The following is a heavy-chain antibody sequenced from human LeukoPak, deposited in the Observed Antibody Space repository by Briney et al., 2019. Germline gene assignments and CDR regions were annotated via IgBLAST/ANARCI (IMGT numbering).Heavy chain of an antibody. Sequence: SETLSLTCTVSGGSISNYYWSWIRQPPGKGLEWIGYIFYTGTTNYNFSLKSRLTISVDTSKNQFSLRLTSVTAADTAVYYCVRGWGYFDYWGQGTLVTVSS. J-gene: IGHJ4*02. CDR1: GGSISNYY. CDR3: VRGWGYFDY. D-gene: IGHD6-19*01. CDR2: IFYTGTT. V-gene: IGHV4-59*01.